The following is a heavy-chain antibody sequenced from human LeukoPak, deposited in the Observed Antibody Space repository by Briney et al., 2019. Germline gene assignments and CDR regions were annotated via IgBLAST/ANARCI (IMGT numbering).Heavy chain of an antibody. CDR3: ARLIAARSYYYYGMDV. J-gene: IGHJ6*02. CDR1: GYSFTSYW. D-gene: IGHD6-6*01. Sequence: GGSLKISCQGSGYSFTSYWIGWVRQMPGKGLEWMGIIYPGDSDTRYSPSFQGQVTISADKSISTAYLQWSSLKASDTAMYYCARLIAARSYYYYGMDVWGQGTTVTVSS. V-gene: IGHV5-51*01. CDR2: IYPGDSDT.